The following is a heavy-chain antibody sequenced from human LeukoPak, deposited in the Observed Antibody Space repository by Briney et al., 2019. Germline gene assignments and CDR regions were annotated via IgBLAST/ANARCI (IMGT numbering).Heavy chain of an antibody. V-gene: IGHV4-38-2*02. CDR3: ARDHRYCSGGSCYFHPDGDY. CDR2: IYHSGST. CDR1: GYSISSGYY. D-gene: IGHD2-15*01. Sequence: SETLSLTCTVSGYSISSGYYWGWIRQPPGKGLEWIGSIYHSGSTYYNPSLKSRVTISVDTSKNQFSLKLSSVTAADTAVYYCARDHRYCSGGSCYFHPDGDYWGQGTLVTVSS. J-gene: IGHJ4*02.